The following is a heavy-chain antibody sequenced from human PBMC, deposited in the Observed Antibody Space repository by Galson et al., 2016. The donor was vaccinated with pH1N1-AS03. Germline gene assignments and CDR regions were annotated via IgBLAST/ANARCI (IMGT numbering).Heavy chain of an antibody. CDR1: GGSISSYF. D-gene: IGHD4/OR15-4a*01. V-gene: IGHV4-4*07. CDR2: FFPSGST. J-gene: IGHJ4*02. CDR3: ARESTTMARYFDY. Sequence: SETLSLTCTVSGGSISSYFWSWIRQPAGKGLEWIGRFFPSGSTYYNPSLKSRVTMSVDTSRNQFSLKLSSVTAADTAVYYCARESTTMARYFDYWGQGTLVTVSP.